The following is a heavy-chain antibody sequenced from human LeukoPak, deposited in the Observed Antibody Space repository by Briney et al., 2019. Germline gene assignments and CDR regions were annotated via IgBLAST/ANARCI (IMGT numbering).Heavy chain of an antibody. CDR1: GGSISSGSYY. D-gene: IGHD6-13*01. Sequence: PSETLSLTCTVSGGSISSGSYYWSWIWQPAGKGLEWIGRIYTSGSTNYNPSLKSRVTISVDTSKNQFSLKLSSVTAADTAVYYCARSAQQLVNNWFDPWGQGTLVTVSS. CDR2: IYTSGST. J-gene: IGHJ5*02. V-gene: IGHV4-61*02. CDR3: ARSAQQLVNNWFDP.